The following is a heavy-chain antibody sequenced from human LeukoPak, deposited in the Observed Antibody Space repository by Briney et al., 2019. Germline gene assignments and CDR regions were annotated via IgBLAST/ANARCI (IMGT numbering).Heavy chain of an antibody. J-gene: IGHJ1*01. CDR2: ISHDGSTK. D-gene: IGHD6-25*01. CDR3: AKEPIAYSSGWYFQD. Sequence: GGSLRLPCAASGFTFSNYGMQWVRQAPGKGLEWVAVISHDGSTKFYADSVKGRFSISRDNSKNTLDLQMYSLRAEDTAVYYCAKEPIAYSSGWYFQDWGQGTQATVSS. CDR1: GFTFSNYG. V-gene: IGHV3-30*18.